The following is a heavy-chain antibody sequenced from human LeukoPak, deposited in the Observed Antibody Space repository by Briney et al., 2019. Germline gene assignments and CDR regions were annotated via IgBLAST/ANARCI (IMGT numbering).Heavy chain of an antibody. CDR2: ISTGGST. V-gene: IGHV3-53*01. CDR3: ARDDYYDSSGLDY. CDR1: GLTVSRHY. Sequence: GGSLRLSCAASGLTVSRHYMTWVRQAPGKGLEWLSVISTGGSTNYADSVKGRFTISRDSSKNTLFLQMNSLRADDTAVYYCARDDYYDSSGLDYWGQGTLVTVSS. D-gene: IGHD3-22*01. J-gene: IGHJ4*02.